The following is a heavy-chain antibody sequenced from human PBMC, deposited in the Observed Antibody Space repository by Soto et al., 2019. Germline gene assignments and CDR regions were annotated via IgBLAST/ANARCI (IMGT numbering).Heavy chain of an antibody. CDR2: IWYDGSNK. J-gene: IGHJ6*02. V-gene: IGHV3-33*01. D-gene: IGHD1-26*01. CDR3: ARGGGAHYYYYYGMDV. CDR1: GFTFSSYG. Sequence: GGSLRLSCAASGFTFSSYGMHWVRQAPGKGLEWVAVIWYDGSNKYYADSVKGRFTISRDNSKNTLYLQMNSRRAEDTAVYYCARGGGAHYYYYYGMDVWGQGTTVTVSS.